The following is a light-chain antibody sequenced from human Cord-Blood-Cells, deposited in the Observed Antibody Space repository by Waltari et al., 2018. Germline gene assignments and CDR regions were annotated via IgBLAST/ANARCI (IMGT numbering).Light chain of an antibody. J-gene: IGKJ4*01. Sequence: QMTTSVSSLSAPVVYRVTITCQASQDISNYLNWYQQKPGKVPKLLIYDASNLETGVPSRFSGSGSGTDFTFTISSLQPEDIATYYCQQYDNLPLTFGGGTKVEIK. CDR1: QDISNY. CDR3: QQYDNLPLT. CDR2: DAS. V-gene: IGKV1-33*01.